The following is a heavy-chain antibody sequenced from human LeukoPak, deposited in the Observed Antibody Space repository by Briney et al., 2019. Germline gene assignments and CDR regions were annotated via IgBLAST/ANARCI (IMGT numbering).Heavy chain of an antibody. J-gene: IGHJ3*02. CDR3: ARCLKGRGNSYAYLADRIEADAFDI. CDR2: IYYTGST. D-gene: IGHD5-18*01. Sequence: PSETLSLTCTVSGGSISSGDYFWSWIRQPPGKGLEWIGYIYYTGSTYYNPSLKSRVTISVDTSKNQFSLNLSSVTAADTAVYYCARCLKGRGNSYAYLADRIEADAFDIWGQGTMVTVSS. V-gene: IGHV4-30-4*01. CDR1: GGSISSGDYF.